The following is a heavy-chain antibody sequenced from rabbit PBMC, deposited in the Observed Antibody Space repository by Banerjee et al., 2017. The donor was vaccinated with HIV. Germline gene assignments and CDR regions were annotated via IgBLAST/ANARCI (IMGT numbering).Heavy chain of an antibody. CDR3: ARASAYADYGYDV. D-gene: IGHD6-1*01. CDR1: GFSFSSYW. CDR2: IYVGSSDST. V-gene: IGHV1S45*01. Sequence: QEQLKESGGGLVKPGASLTLTCTASGFSFSSYWICWVRQAPGKGLEWIACIYVGSSDSTYYASWAKGRFTISKTSSTTVTLQMTSLTAADTATYFCARASAYADYGYDVWGQGTLVTVS. J-gene: IGHJ2*01.